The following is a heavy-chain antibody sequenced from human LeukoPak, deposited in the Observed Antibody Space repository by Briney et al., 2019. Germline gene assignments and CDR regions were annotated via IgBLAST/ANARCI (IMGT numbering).Heavy chain of an antibody. V-gene: IGHV3-30*03. CDR2: ISYDGSNK. CDR3: AGLRLLWYQTQSYYYYGMDG. Sequence: PGRSLRLSCAASGFTFSSYGMHWVRQAPGKGLELVAVISYDGSNKYYADSVKGPVTISRDNSKNTLYLQMNSLRAEDTAVHYCAGLRLLWYQTQSYYYYGMDGWGQGTTVTVSS. CDR1: GFTFSSYG. J-gene: IGHJ6*02. D-gene: IGHD4-23*01.